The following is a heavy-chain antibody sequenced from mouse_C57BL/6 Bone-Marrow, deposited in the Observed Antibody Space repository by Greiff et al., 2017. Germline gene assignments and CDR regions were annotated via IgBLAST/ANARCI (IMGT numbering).Heavy chain of an antibody. D-gene: IGHD1-1*01. V-gene: IGHV5-6*01. J-gene: IGHJ1*03. CDR2: ISSGGSYT. CDR1: GFTFSSYG. CDR3: AGRGVVATPYGYFDV. Sequence: EVQGVESGGDLVKPGGSLKLSCAASGFTFSSYGMSWVRQTPDKRLEWVATISSGGSYTYYPDSVKGRFTISRDNAKNTLYLQMSSLKSEDTAMYDWAGRGVVATPYGYFDVWGTGTTVTVSS.